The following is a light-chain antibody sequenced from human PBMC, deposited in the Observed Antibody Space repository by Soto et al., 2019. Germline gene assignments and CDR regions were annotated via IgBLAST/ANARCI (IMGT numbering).Light chain of an antibody. CDR3: NSYTSSSTYV. J-gene: IGLJ1*01. V-gene: IGLV2-14*03. CDR1: SSDVGGYNY. CDR2: DVS. Sequence: QSVLTQPDSVSGSPGQSITISCTGTSSDVGGYNYVSWYQHHPGEAPKVMIYDVSNRPSGISNRFSGSKSGNTASLTISGLQAEDEADYYCNSYTSSSTYVFGTGTKLTVL.